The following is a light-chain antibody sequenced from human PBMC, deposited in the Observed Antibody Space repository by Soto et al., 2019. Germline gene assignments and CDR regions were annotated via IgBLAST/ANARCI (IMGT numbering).Light chain of an antibody. Sequence: EIVLTQSPGTLSLSRGERAXXXXXXSQSVTSSHLAWYQQKPGQAPRLLIYGASTSATGXPARFSGSGSGTEFTLTISSLQSEDFAVYYCQQYNNWPWTFGQGTKV. CDR3: QQYNNWPWT. J-gene: IGKJ1*01. CDR2: GAS. CDR1: QSVTSSH. V-gene: IGKV3-15*01.